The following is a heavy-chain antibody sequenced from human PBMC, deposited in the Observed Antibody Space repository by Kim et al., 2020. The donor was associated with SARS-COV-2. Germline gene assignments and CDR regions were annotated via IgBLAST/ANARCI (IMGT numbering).Heavy chain of an antibody. CDR2: TT. V-gene: IGHV3-15*01. D-gene: IGHD3-10*01. J-gene: IGHJ4*02. CDR3: TTDPGYYFDY. Sequence: TTDYAAPVKGRFTISRDDSKNTLYLQMNSLKTEDTAVYYCTTDPGYYFDYWGQGTLVTVSS.